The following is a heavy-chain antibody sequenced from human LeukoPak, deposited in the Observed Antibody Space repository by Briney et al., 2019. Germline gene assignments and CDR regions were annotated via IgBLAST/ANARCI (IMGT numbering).Heavy chain of an antibody. J-gene: IGHJ6*03. V-gene: IGHV3-33*06. CDR1: RFTFGFYG. Sequence: GGSLRLSCVWSRFTFGFYGMHWVRQAPGKALEWVANVWSDSSNKYYADSVKGRFTISRENSKNTVYLQMNSLSVEDTAVYYCAKSFRNPQNYYYYYDVWGKGTAVTVAS. CDR2: VWSDSSNK. CDR3: AKSFRNPQNYYYYYDV.